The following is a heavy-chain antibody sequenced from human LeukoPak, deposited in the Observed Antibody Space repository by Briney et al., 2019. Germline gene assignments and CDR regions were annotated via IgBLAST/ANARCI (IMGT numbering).Heavy chain of an antibody. V-gene: IGHV4-39*07. J-gene: IGHJ4*02. D-gene: IGHD4-17*01. CDR3: ARGYDGDPFDY. CDR1: GGSISSSSYY. Sequence: SETLSLTCTVSGGSISSSSYYWGWIRQPPGKGLEWIGSIYYSGSTYYNPSLKSRVTISVDTSKNQFSLKLSSVTAADTAVYYCARGYDGDPFDYWGQGTLVTASS. CDR2: IYYSGST.